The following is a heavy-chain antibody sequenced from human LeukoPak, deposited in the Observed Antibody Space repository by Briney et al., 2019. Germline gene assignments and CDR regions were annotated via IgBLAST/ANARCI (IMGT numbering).Heavy chain of an antibody. CDR2: IYYSGST. CDR3: ARWNYDILTGYYLDY. CDR1: GGSISSSSYY. V-gene: IGHV4-39*01. Sequence: PSETLSLTCTVSGGSISSSSYYWGWIRQPPGKGLEWIGSIYYSGSTYYNPSLKSRVTISVDTSKNQLSLKLSPVTAADTAVYYCARWNYDILTGYYLDYWGQGTLVTVSS. J-gene: IGHJ4*02. D-gene: IGHD3-9*01.